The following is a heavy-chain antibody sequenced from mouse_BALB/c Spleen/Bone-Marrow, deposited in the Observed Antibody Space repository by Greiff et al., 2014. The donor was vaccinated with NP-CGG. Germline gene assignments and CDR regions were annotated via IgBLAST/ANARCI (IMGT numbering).Heavy chain of an antibody. CDR1: GYTFTEYF. CDR3: TRHEEGDNVEPFAY. D-gene: IGHD3-2*01. J-gene: IGHJ3*01. V-gene: IGHV1-62-2*01. Sequence: LEESGTELVKPGASVKLSCTASGYTFTEYFIHWVKQRPGQGLEWIGWIYPGSGSIKYNEKFKDKATLTADKSSSTVYMELRRLTSEDSAVYFCTRHEEGDNVEPFAYWGQGTLVTVSA. CDR2: IYPGSGSI.